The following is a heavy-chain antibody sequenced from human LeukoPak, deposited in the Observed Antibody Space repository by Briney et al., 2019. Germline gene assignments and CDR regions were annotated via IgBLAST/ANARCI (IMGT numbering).Heavy chain of an antibody. J-gene: IGHJ4*02. V-gene: IGHV3-74*01. CDR3: ARLYCGGDCYSGRFDY. D-gene: IGHD2-21*02. CDR1: GFTSSNYS. CDR2: INRDGSST. Sequence: GGSLRLSCAASGFTSSNYSMHWVRQAPAKGLVWVSRINRDGSSTNYADSVRGRFTISRDNAKNTLYLQMNSLRAEDTAVYYCARLYCGGDCYSGRFDYWGQGTLVTVSS.